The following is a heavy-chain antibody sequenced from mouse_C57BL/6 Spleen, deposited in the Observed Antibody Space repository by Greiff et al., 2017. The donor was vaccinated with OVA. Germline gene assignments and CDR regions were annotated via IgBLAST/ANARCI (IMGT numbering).Heavy chain of an antibody. D-gene: IGHD1-1*01. CDR3: ARGGYYYGSSYHFDC. CDR2: MGPSDSYT. V-gene: IGHV1-50*01. CDR1: GYTFTSYW. Sequence: QVQLQQPGAELVKPGASVKLSCKASGYTFTSYWMQWVKQRPGQGLEWIGEMGPSDSYTNYNQKLKGKATLTVDKSSSTAYMQLSILTSEDASVFYCARGGYYYGSSYHFDCWGQGTTLSVSS. J-gene: IGHJ2*01.